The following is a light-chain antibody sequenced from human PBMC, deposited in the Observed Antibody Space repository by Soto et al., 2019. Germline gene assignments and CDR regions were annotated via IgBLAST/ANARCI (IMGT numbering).Light chain of an antibody. CDR3: QTWGTGIQV. J-gene: IGLJ3*02. CDR2: VNSDDSH. Sequence: QSVLTQSPSASASLGASVKLTCTLSSGHSSYAIAWHQQLPEKGPRYLMKVNSDDSHRKGDGIPDRFSGSSSGAERYLTISSLQSEDEADYYCQTWGTGIQVFGGGTKLTVL. CDR1: SGHSSYA. V-gene: IGLV4-69*01.